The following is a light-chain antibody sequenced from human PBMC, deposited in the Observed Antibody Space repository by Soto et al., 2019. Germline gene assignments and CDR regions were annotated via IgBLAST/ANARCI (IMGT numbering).Light chain of an antibody. V-gene: IGKV1-39*01. J-gene: IGKJ1*01. CDR1: QSISSY. CDR3: QQSYGSLSWT. CDR2: AAS. Sequence: DIQMTQSPSSLSASVGDRVTITCRASQSISSYLNWYQQKPGKAPKLLIYAASSLQSGLPSRFSGSGSVTDFILTISSLQHEDFATYYCQQSYGSLSWTFGQGTKVDIK.